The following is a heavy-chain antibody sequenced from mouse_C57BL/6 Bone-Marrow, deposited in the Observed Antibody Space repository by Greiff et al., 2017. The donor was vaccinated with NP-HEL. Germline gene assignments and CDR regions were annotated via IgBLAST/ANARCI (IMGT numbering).Heavy chain of an antibody. D-gene: IGHD3-1*01. V-gene: IGHV1-81*01. Sequence: QVQLQQSGAELARPGASVKLSCKASGYTFTSYGISWVKQRTGQGLEWIGEIYPRSGNTYYNEKFKGKATLTADKSSSTAYMELRSLTSEDSAVYYCARSGKIPHGKYAMDYWGQGTSVTVSS. J-gene: IGHJ4*01. CDR1: GYTFTSYG. CDR3: ARSGKIPHGKYAMDY. CDR2: IYPRSGNT.